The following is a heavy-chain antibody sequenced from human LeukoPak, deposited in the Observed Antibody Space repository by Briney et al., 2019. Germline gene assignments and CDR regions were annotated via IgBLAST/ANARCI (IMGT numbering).Heavy chain of an antibody. CDR2: VSWNSGSI. D-gene: IGHD1-1*01. J-gene: IGHJ4*02. CDR3: AKENWNEPYFDY. V-gene: IGHV3-9*01. CDR1: GFTFDDYA. Sequence: GGSLRLSCAASGFTFDDYAMHWVRHAPGKGLEWVSGVSWNSGSIGYADSVKGRFTISRDNAKNSLYLQMNSLRAEDTALYYCAKENWNEPYFDYWGQGTLVTVSS.